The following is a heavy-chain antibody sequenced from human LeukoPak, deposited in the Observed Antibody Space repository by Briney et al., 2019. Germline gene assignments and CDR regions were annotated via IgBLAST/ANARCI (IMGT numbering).Heavy chain of an antibody. CDR1: GYTFNTHA. V-gene: IGHV1-3*01. D-gene: IGHD6-19*01. Sequence: ASVKVSCTASGYTFNTHAIHWVRQAPGQRLEWMGWINAGNGNTKYAQKLQGRVTMTTDTSTSTAYMELRSLRSDDTAVYYCASSGWYGDYWGQGTLVTVSS. J-gene: IGHJ4*02. CDR3: ASSGWYGDY. CDR2: INAGNGNT.